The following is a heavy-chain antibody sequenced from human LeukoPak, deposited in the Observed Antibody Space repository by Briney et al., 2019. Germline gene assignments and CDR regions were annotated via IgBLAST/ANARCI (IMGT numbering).Heavy chain of an antibody. CDR2: ISSSGSTI. V-gene: IGHV3-11*04. Sequence: GGSLRLSCAASGFTFSDYYMSWIRQAPGKGLEWVSYISSSGSTIYYADSVKGRFTISRDNAKNSLYLQMNSLRAEDTAVHYCASTPIPDGEPYYYYYMDVWGKGTTVTVSS. J-gene: IGHJ6*03. CDR3: ASTPIPDGEPYYYYYMDV. D-gene: IGHD2-2*02. CDR1: GFTFSDYY.